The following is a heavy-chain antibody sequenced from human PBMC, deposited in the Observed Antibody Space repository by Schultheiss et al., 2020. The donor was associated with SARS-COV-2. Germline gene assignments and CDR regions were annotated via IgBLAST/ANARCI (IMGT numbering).Heavy chain of an antibody. D-gene: IGHD2-15*01. V-gene: IGHV4-39*07. CDR3: ARWMLLLEAFDH. Sequence: SETLSLTCTVSGGSISSSSYYWGWIRQPPGKGLEWIGEINHSGSTNYNPSLKSRVTISVDTSKNQFSLKLSSVTAADTAVYYCARWMLLLEAFDHWGQGTLVTVSS. CDR2: INHSGST. J-gene: IGHJ5*02. CDR1: GGSISSSSYY.